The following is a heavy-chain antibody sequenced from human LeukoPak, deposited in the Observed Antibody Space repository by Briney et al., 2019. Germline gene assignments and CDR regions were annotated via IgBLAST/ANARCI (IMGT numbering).Heavy chain of an antibody. CDR2: IKQDGSEK. Sequence: GGSLRLSCAASGFTFSSYWMSWVRQAPGKGLEWVANIKQDGSEKYYVDSVKGRFTISRDDAKNSLYLQMNSLRAEDTAVYYCAKKGDSSGYYFDYWGQGTLVTVSS. J-gene: IGHJ4*02. CDR1: GFTFSSYW. D-gene: IGHD3-22*01. V-gene: IGHV3-7*03. CDR3: AKKGDSSGYYFDY.